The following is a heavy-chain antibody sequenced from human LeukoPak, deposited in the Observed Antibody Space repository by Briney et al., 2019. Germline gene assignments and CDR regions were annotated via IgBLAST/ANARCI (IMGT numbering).Heavy chain of an antibody. CDR3: AKVTRIVTTPYYFDY. CDR2: ISGSGGST. V-gene: IGHV3-23*01. CDR1: GFTFSSYA. J-gene: IGHJ4*02. Sequence: GGSLRLSCAASGFTFSSYAMSWVRQAPGKGLEWVSAISGSGGSTYYADSVKGRFTISRDKSKNTLYLQMNSLRAEDTAVYYCAKVTRIVTTPYYFDYWGQGTLVTVSS. D-gene: IGHD2-21*01.